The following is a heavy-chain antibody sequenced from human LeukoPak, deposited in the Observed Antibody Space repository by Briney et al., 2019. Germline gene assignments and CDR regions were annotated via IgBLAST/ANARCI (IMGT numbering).Heavy chain of an antibody. V-gene: IGHV1-2*02. J-gene: IGHJ4*02. CDR3: ARSLRALSGYQLY. CDR2: INPNSGGT. CDR1: GYTFTGYY. D-gene: IGHD3-22*01. Sequence: GASVKVSCKASGYTFTGYYMHWVRQAPGQGLEWMGWINPNSGGTNHAQKFQGRVTMTRDTSISTAYMELSRLRSDDTAAYYCARSLRALSGYQLYWGQGTLVTVSS.